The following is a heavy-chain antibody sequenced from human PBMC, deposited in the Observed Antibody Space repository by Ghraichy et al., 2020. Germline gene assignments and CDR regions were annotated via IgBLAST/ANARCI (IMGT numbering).Heavy chain of an antibody. CDR3: AREVGRAVAGNDY. D-gene: IGHD6-19*01. V-gene: IGHV3-7*01. CDR2: IKQDGSEK. Sequence: GESLNISCAASGFTFSSYWMSWVRQAPGKGLEWVANIKQDGSEKYYVDSVKGRFTISRDNAKNSLYLQMNSLRAEDTAVYYCAREVGRAVAGNDYWGQGTLVTVSS. CDR1: GFTFSSYW. J-gene: IGHJ4*02.